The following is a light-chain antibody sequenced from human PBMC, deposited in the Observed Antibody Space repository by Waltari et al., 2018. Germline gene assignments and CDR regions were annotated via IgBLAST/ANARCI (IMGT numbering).Light chain of an antibody. J-gene: IGLJ3*02. V-gene: IGLV2-23*01. CDR3: CSYTGTITPRV. CDR2: EGS. Sequence: QSALTQPASVSGSPGQSITISCTGTSSDVGTYNFFSWYQQHPGKAPKLMIYEGSKRPSGVSDRFSGSKSGNTASLTIAGLQAEDEADYYCCSYTGTITPRVFGGGTKLTVV. CDR1: SSDVGTYNF.